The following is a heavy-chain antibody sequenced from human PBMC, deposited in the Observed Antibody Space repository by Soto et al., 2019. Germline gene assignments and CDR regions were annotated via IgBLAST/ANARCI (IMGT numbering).Heavy chain of an antibody. J-gene: IGHJ4*02. CDR3: ARDPWAADY. CDR1: GFTVSTKY. D-gene: IGHD3-16*01. Sequence: PGGSLRLSCAASGFTVSTKYMSWVRQAPGKGLEWVSVIYSGGSTFYADSVRVRCTISRDNSKNTVNLQMNSLRAEDTAVYYCARDPWAADYWGQGTLVTVSS. CDR2: IYSGGST. V-gene: IGHV3-66*01.